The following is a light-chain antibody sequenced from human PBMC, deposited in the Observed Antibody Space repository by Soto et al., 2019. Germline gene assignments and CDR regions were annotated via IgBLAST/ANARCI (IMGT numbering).Light chain of an antibody. Sequence: ETVMTQSPATLSVSPGERATLSCRASQSVSSKLAWYQQKPGQAPRLLMHGASTRATGIPARFSGSGSGTEFTLTISSLQSEDFAVYYCQQYNNWPYTFGQGTKVDIK. CDR1: QSVSSK. CDR2: GAS. CDR3: QQYNNWPYT. V-gene: IGKV3-15*01. J-gene: IGKJ2*01.